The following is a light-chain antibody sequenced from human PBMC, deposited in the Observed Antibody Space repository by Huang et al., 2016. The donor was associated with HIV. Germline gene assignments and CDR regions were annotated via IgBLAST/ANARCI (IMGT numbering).Light chain of an antibody. J-gene: IGKJ4*01. CDR2: GAS. CDR1: QSVSAY. CDR3: QQRSDWPLT. Sequence: EIVLTQSPATLSLSPGERATLSCRPSQSVSAYVDWYQQKPGQSPRLRIYGASNRATGIPARFSGRGAGTDFTLTISSLEPEDFAVYYCQQRSDWPLTFGGGTKVEIK. V-gene: IGKV3-11*01.